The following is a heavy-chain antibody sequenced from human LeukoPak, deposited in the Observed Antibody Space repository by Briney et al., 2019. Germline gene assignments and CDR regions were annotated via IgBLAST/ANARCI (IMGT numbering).Heavy chain of an antibody. V-gene: IGHV1-69*04. Sequence: ASVKVSCKASGGTFITYGISWVRQAPGQGLEWMGRIIPILGKANYAQKFQGRVTITADKPTSTAYMELSSLRSEDTAVYYCARDLGFYYDSSGYYFDYWGQGTLVTVSS. J-gene: IGHJ4*02. D-gene: IGHD3-22*01. CDR3: ARDLGFYYDSSGYYFDY. CDR1: GGTFITYG. CDR2: IIPILGKA.